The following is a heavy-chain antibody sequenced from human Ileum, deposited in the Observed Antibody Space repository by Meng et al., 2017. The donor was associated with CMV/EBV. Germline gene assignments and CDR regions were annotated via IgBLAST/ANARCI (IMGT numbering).Heavy chain of an antibody. CDR3: ARDSTGDRWFDP. J-gene: IGHJ5*02. D-gene: IGHD7-27*01. CDR1: GGSFTSSY. Sequence: ESLKISCTVSGGSFTSSYWSWIRQPPGKTLEWIGYVYYSGSTNYNPSLKSRVTISVDTSKSQFSLKLSSVTAEDTAMYYCARDSTGDRWFDPWGQGTLVTVSS. CDR2: VYYSGST. V-gene: IGHV4-59*01.